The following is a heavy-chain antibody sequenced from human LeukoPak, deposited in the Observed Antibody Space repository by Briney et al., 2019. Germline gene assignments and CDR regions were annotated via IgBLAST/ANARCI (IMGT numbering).Heavy chain of an antibody. Sequence: SETLSLTCTVSGVSITNYYWSWIRQPPGKGLEWIGNMYYSGSTNYNPSLKSRLSISVDTSKNQFSLRLTSVTAADTAVYYCARHESYYGDYGWVDYWGQGTLVTVSS. CDR3: ARHESYYGDYGWVDY. V-gene: IGHV4-59*08. CDR1: GVSITNYY. J-gene: IGHJ4*02. CDR2: MYYSGST. D-gene: IGHD4-17*01.